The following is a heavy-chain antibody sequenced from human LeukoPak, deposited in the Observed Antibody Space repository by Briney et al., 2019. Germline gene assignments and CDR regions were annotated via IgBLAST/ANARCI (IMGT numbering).Heavy chain of an antibody. V-gene: IGHV4-34*01. CDR2: INHSGST. CDR1: GGSFSGYY. CDR3: ARWNNYFDY. Sequence: SETLSLACAVYGGSFSGYYWSWIRQPPGKGLEWIGEINHSGSTNYNPSLKSRVTISVDTSKNQFSLKLSSVTAADTAVYYCARWNNYFDYWGQGTLVTVSS. D-gene: IGHD1-1*01. J-gene: IGHJ4*02.